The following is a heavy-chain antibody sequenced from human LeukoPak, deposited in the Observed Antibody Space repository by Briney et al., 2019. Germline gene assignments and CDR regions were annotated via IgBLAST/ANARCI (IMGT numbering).Heavy chain of an antibody. V-gene: IGHV1-3*01. CDR2: INAGNGNT. Sequence: GASVKVSCKASGYTFTSYAMHWVRQAPGQRLEWMGWINAGNGNTKYSQQFQDRVTITRDTSANTLYIELSSLTSEDTAVYFCARGYNYALKTGYYFDYWGQGTLVTVSS. D-gene: IGHD1-20*01. J-gene: IGHJ4*02. CDR1: GYTFTSYA. CDR3: ARGYNYALKTGYYFDY.